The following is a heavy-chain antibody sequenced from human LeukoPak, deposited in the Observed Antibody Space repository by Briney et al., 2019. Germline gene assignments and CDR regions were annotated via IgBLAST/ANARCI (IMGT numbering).Heavy chain of an antibody. CDR3: ARDQSGYCSSTSCRYYYYGMDV. J-gene: IGHJ6*02. V-gene: IGHV3-48*01. Sequence: PGGSLRLSCAASGFTFSSYSMNWVRQAPGKGLEWVSYISSSSSTIYYADSVKGRFTMSRDNAKNSLYLQMNSLRAEDTAVYYCARDQSGYCSSTSCRYYYYGMDVWGQGTTVTVSS. CDR2: ISSSSSTI. D-gene: IGHD2-2*01. CDR1: GFTFSSYS.